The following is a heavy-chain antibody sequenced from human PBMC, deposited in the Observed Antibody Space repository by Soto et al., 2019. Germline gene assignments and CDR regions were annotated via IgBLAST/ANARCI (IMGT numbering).Heavy chain of an antibody. Sequence: PSETLSLTCTVSGGSISSGGYYWSWIRQHPGKGLEWIGYIYYSGSTYYNPSLKSRVTISVDTSKNQFSLKLSSVTAADTAVYYCAGSPITIFGVVSQPVYYYYYYMDVWGKGTTVTVSS. V-gene: IGHV4-31*03. CDR1: GGSISSGGYY. CDR2: IYYSGST. CDR3: AGSPITIFGVVSQPVYYYYYYMDV. J-gene: IGHJ6*03. D-gene: IGHD3-3*01.